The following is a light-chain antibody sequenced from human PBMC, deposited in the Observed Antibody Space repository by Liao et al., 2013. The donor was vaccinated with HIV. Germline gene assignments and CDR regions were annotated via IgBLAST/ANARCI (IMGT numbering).Light chain of an antibody. CDR2: QDN. Sequence: SYELTQPPSVSVSPRQTASITCSGDKLGDKYVCWYQQKPGRSPVLVIYQDNKRPSGIPERISGSNSGNTATLTISGTQAMDEADYYCQAWDSSSYVFGTGTKVTVL. J-gene: IGLJ1*01. V-gene: IGLV3-1*01. CDR3: QAWDSSSYV. CDR1: KLGDKY.